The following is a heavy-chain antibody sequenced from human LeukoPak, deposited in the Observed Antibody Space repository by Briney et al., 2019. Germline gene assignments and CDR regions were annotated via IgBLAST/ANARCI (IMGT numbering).Heavy chain of an antibody. CDR1: GGTFSSYA. CDR2: IIPIFGTA. J-gene: IGHJ6*03. Sequence: GASVKVSCKASGGTFSSYAMSWVRQAPGQGLEWMGGIIPIFGTANYAQKFQGRVTITADESTSTAYMELSSLRSEDTAVYYCASLKGSGFSGNYYYYMDVWGKGTTVTVSS. D-gene: IGHD3-10*01. V-gene: IGHV1-69*13. CDR3: ASLKGSGFSGNYYYYMDV.